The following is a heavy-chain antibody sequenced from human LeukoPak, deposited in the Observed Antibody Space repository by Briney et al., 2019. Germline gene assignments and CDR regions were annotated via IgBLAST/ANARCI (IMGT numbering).Heavy chain of an antibody. J-gene: IGHJ4*02. V-gene: IGHV3-23*01. CDR1: GFTSSSYA. CDR2: ISGSGGST. D-gene: IGHD5-12*01. CDR3: AKSPGYDYNSGFYFDY. Sequence: GGSLRLSCAASGFTSSSYAMSWVRQAPGKGLEWVSAISGSGGSTYYADSVKGRFTISRDNSKNTLYLQMNSLRAEDTAVYYCAKSPGYDYNSGFYFDYWGQGTLVTVSS.